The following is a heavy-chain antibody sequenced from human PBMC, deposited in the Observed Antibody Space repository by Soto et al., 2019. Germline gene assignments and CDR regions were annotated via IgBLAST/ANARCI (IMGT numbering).Heavy chain of an antibody. J-gene: IGHJ3*02. D-gene: IGHD5-18*01. V-gene: IGHV4-59*13. CDR3: ARDVGIHDAFDI. Sequence: QVRLHESGPGLVKPSETLSLTCTVSTDSFNDYYWSWIRQPPGKGLEWIGSIYHTGNTNYNPSLEIRVSISVDTSKIQFCLSLSSVTAADTAVYYCARDVGIHDAFDIWGQGTLVTVSS. CDR1: TDSFNDYY. CDR2: IYHTGNT.